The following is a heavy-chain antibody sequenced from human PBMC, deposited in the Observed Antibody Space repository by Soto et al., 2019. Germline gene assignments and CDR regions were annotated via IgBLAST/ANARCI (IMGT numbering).Heavy chain of an antibody. CDR2: ISYDGSNK. CDR3: ARGGIVGASYYYYYGMDV. Sequence: LRLSCAASGFTFSSYAMHWVRQAPGKGLEWVAVISYDGSNKYYADSVKGRFTISRDNSKNTLYLQMNSLRAEDTAVYYCARGGIVGASYYYYYGMDVWGQGTTVTVSS. D-gene: IGHD1-26*01. J-gene: IGHJ6*02. V-gene: IGHV3-30-3*01. CDR1: GFTFSSYA.